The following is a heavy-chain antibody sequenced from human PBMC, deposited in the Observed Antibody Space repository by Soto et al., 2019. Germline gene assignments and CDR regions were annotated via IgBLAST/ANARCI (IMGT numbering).Heavy chain of an antibody. CDR1: GFTFSSYA. V-gene: IGHV3-23*01. J-gene: IGHJ3*02. D-gene: IGHD6-19*01. CDR3: AKTANGWFSAFDI. Sequence: EVQLLESGGGLVQPGGSLRLSCAASGFTFSSYAISWVRQAPGKGLEWVSAISGSGGTTYYADSVKGRFTFSRDNSKNTLYLQMNSLRADDTAVYYCAKTANGWFSAFDIWGQGTMVTVSS. CDR2: ISGSGGTT.